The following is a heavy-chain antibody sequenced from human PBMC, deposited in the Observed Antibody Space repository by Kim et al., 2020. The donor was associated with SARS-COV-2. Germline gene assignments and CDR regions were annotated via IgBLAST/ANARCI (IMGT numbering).Heavy chain of an antibody. Sequence: ASVKVSCKPSGYTFATYALHWVRQAPGRSLEWMGWINAGNGYTKYSQNFQGRVTITSDTSASTAYMELSSLRSEDTAVYYCAREVDRGTYRAFDIWGQGTMVTVSS. J-gene: IGHJ3*02. CDR1: GYTFATYA. D-gene: IGHD3-16*02. CDR2: INAGNGYT. CDR3: AREVDRGTYRAFDI. V-gene: IGHV1-3*01.